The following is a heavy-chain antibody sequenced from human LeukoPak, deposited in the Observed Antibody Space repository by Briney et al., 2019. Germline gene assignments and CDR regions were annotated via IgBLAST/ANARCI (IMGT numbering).Heavy chain of an antibody. CDR3: AKDRTVLVWFGEFSS. D-gene: IGHD3-10*01. CDR2: ISGSGGST. V-gene: IGHV3-23*01. J-gene: IGHJ4*02. Sequence: PGGSLRLSCAASGFTFSSYAMRWARQAPGKGLEWVSAISGSGGSTYYADSVKGRFTISRDNSKNTLYLQVNSLRAEDTALYYCAKDRTVLVWFGEFSSWGQGTLVTVSS. CDR1: GFTFSSYA.